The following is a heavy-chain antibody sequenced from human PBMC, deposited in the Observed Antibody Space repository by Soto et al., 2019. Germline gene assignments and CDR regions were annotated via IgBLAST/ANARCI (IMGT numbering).Heavy chain of an antibody. D-gene: IGHD5-12*01. V-gene: IGHV3-33*01. Sequence: PGGSLRLSCATSGFTFSEHGMHWARLAPGRGLEWVAILWFDGSLEYYADSVKGRFTISRDNSQNTLYLQMNNLGVEDTAVYFCARDRNLVASIGVRRQFYYYAMDVWGQGTTVTVSS. CDR3: ARDRNLVASIGVRRQFYYYAMDV. CDR1: GFTFSEHG. J-gene: IGHJ6*02. CDR2: LWFDGSLE.